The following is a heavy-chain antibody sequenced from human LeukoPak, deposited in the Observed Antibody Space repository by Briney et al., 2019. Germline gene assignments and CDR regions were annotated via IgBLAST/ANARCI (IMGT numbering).Heavy chain of an antibody. CDR1: GGSVSGYY. J-gene: IGHJ4*02. Sequence: KPSETLSLTCAVSGGSVSGYYWTWMRQPPGKGLEWIGDIYYSGSTNYNPSLESRVTISIDTSKNRFYLKLNSVTAADTAVYFCVRANYFDHWGQGTLVTVSS. CDR3: VRANYFDH. V-gene: IGHV4-59*02. CDR2: IYYSGST.